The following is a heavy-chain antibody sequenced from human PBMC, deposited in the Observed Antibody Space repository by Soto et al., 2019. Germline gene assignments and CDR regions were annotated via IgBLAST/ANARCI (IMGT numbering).Heavy chain of an antibody. V-gene: IGHV4-59*01. Sequence: SETLSLTCTVSGGSISSYYWSWIRQPPGKGLEWIGYIYYSGSTNYNPSLKSRVTISVDTSKNQFSLKPSSVTAADTAVYYCASHGTYDAFDIWGQGTMVTVSS. CDR1: GGSISSYY. CDR3: ASHGTYDAFDI. J-gene: IGHJ3*02. CDR2: IYYSGST. D-gene: IGHD1-1*01.